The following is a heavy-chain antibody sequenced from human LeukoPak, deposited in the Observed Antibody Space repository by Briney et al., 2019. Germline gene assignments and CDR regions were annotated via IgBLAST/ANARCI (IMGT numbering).Heavy chain of an antibody. CDR3: AKDPQGHYYDSSGYYSYFDY. CDR1: GFTFTNAW. CDR2: IKSKTDGGTT. J-gene: IGHJ4*02. D-gene: IGHD3-22*01. Sequence: GGSLRLSCAASGFTFTNAWMSWVRQATGKGLEWVGRIKSKTDGGTTDYAAPVKGRFTISRDDSKNTLYLQMNSLRAEDTAVYYCAKDPQGHYYDSSGYYSYFDYWGQGTLVSVSS. V-gene: IGHV3-15*01.